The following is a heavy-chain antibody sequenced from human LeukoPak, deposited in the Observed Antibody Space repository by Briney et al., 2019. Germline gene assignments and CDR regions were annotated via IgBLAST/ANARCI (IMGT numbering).Heavy chain of an antibody. CDR1: GYTFASFW. CDR2: IYPRDPDT. J-gene: IGHJ4*02. Sequence: GESLKISCKGSGYTFASFWIGWVRQLPGKGLEWMGIIYPRDPDTRYNPSFQGHVTISADKSISTAYLQWSSLKASDTAMYYCARRFRSAAADLFDYWGQGTLVTVSS. CDR3: ARRFRSAAADLFDY. D-gene: IGHD6-13*01. V-gene: IGHV5-51*01.